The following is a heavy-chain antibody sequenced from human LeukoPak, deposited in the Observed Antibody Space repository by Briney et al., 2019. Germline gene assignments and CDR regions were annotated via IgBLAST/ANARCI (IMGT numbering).Heavy chain of an antibody. CDR1: GGSISSYY. D-gene: IGHD3-10*01. Sequence: PSETLSLTCTVSGGSISSYYWSWIRQPPGKGLEWIGYIYYSGSTNYNPSLKSRVTISVDTSKNQFSLKLSSVTAADTAVYYCARDGAMVRGVRATYYYMDVWGKGTTVTVSS. CDR3: ARDGAMVRGVRATYYYMDV. CDR2: IYYSGST. J-gene: IGHJ6*03. V-gene: IGHV4-59*12.